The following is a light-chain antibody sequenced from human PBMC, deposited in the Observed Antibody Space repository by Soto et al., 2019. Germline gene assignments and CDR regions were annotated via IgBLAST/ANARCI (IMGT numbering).Light chain of an antibody. CDR3: QQYGSSPPVT. Sequence: EIVLTQSPGTLSLSQGERATLSCRASQSVSSSYLAWYQQKPGQAPRLLIYGASSRATGIPDSFSGSGSGTDFTLIISRLEPEDFAVYYCQQYGSSPPVTFGQGTKLEIK. J-gene: IGKJ2*01. CDR2: GAS. V-gene: IGKV3-20*01. CDR1: QSVSSSY.